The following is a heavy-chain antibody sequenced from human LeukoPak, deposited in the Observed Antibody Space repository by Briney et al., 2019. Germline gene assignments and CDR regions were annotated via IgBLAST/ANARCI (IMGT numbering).Heavy chain of an antibody. CDR2: IKQDGSEK. D-gene: IGHD4/OR15-4a*01. V-gene: IGHV3-7*01. Sequence: GGSLRLSCAVSGFAFSNYWMTWVRQAPGKGLEWVANIKQDGSEKYYVGSVKGRFTISRDNAKNSLFLQMNSLRAEDTAVYYCARDVDGANAYWGQGTLVTVSS. J-gene: IGHJ4*02. CDR3: ARDVDGANAY. CDR1: GFAFSNYW.